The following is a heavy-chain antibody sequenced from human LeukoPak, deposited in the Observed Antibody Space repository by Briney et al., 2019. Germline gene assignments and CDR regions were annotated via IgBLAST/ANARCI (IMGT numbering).Heavy chain of an antibody. V-gene: IGHV3-21*06. Sequence: PGGSLRLSCTASELTFSTSGFNWVRQAPGKGLEWVASIGPTGSDRYHADSIKSRFTISRDNANNFLYLQMNSLRAEDTAVYYCATETNGRYYDYWGQGTLLTVSS. CDR2: IGPTGSDR. D-gene: IGHD1-14*01. CDR1: ELTFSTSG. J-gene: IGHJ4*02. CDR3: ATETNGRYYDY.